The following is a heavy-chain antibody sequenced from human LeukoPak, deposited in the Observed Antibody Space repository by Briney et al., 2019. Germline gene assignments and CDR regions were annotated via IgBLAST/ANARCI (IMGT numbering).Heavy chain of an antibody. Sequence: GESLRLSCAASGFTFSDAWMRWVRQAPGKGLEWVGHVKSKTDGGTTDYAAPVKGRFSISRDDSTSTLYLQMNSLQTEDTAVYYCATDDFHDRDGLLFFDYWGRGTLVTVSS. V-gene: IGHV3-15*01. CDR1: GFTFSDAW. J-gene: IGHJ4*02. CDR3: ATDDFHDRDGLLFFDY. CDR2: VKSKTDGGTT. D-gene: IGHD5-24*01.